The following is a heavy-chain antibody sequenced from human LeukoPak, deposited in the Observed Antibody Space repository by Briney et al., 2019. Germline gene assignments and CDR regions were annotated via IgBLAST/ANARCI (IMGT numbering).Heavy chain of an antibody. CDR3: ARKHSYGMGAFDI. Sequence: PGGSLRLSCAASGFTFSDYYMSWLRQAPGKGLEWVSYISSSGNTIYYADSVKGRFTISRDNAKNSLFLQMNSLRAEDTAVYYRARKHSYGMGAFDIWGQGTMVTVSS. CDR1: GFTFSDYY. J-gene: IGHJ3*02. CDR2: ISSSGNTI. D-gene: IGHD5-18*01. V-gene: IGHV3-11*01.